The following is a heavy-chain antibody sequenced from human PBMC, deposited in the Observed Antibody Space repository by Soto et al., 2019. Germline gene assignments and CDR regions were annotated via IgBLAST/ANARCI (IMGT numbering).Heavy chain of an antibody. J-gene: IGHJ3*02. CDR3: ATSTATDAFDI. CDR2: VRDDGSKT. V-gene: IGHV3-33*01. CDR1: GFTFNDYG. Sequence: QVQMVESGGGVVQPGRSLRLSCAASGFTFNDYGMHWVRQAPAKGPEWVALVRDDGSKTYYADSVRGRFTISRDNSKNTLYLQMNSLSAGDTAVYYCATSTATDAFDIWGQGTMVTVSS.